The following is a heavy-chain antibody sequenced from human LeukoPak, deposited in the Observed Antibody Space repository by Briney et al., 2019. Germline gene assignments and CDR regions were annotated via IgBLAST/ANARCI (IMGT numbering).Heavy chain of an antibody. CDR3: ATHVLCDSSLYSYWFDP. J-gene: IGHJ5*02. V-gene: IGHV4-59*08. Sequence: PSDTLSLTCSVSGASINSYWWSWIRQPPGRGLEWIAYIHHSGDTDYNPSLKSRVTISLDTSTHQVSLMLTSVTAADTAVYFCATHVLCDSSLYSYWFDPWGQGTLVTVSS. CDR2: IHHSGDT. D-gene: IGHD5/OR15-5a*01. CDR1: GASINSYW.